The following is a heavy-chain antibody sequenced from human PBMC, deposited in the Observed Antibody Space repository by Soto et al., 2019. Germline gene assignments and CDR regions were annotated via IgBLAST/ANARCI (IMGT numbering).Heavy chain of an antibody. J-gene: IGHJ5*02. D-gene: IGHD2-15*01. CDR1: GFTFSSYA. V-gene: IGHV3-64*01. CDR3: ARGGYCSGGSCYLDHWFDP. Sequence: EVQLVESGGGLVQPGGSLRLSCAASGFTFSSYAMHWVRQAPGKGLEYVSAISSNGGSTYYANSVKGRFTISRDNSKNTLYLQMGSLRAEDMAVYYCARGGYCSGGSCYLDHWFDPWGQGTLVTVSS. CDR2: ISSNGGST.